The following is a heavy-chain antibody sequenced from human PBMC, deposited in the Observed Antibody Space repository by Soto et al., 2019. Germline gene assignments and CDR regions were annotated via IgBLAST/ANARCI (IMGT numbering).Heavy chain of an antibody. CDR2: ISYTGANQ. CDR1: GFTFSTYA. Sequence: QVRLVESGGGAGQPGDSLRLSCDASGFTFSTYALHWVRQAPGKGLERVGFISYTGANQYYADSVKGRFTVSRDNSNNIASLQMTSLKPEDSAVYYCAIDAFLYSRGAYYDHWCPGTLVTVSS. J-gene: IGHJ4*02. V-gene: IGHV3-30-3*01. D-gene: IGHD4-4*01. CDR3: AIDAFLYSRGAYYDH.